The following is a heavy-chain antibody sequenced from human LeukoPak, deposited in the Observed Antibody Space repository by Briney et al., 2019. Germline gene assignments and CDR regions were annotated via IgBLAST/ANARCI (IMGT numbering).Heavy chain of an antibody. V-gene: IGHV4-39*01. CDR3: AWSGSPYYFDY. Sequence: SETLSLTCTVSGGSISSSRYYWGWIRQPPGKGLEWIGSIYYSGSTYYNPSLKSRVTTSVDTSKNQFSLKLSSVTAADTAVYYCAWSGSPYYFDYWGQGTLVTVSS. D-gene: IGHD3-3*01. CDR1: GGSISSSRYY. CDR2: IYYSGST. J-gene: IGHJ4*02.